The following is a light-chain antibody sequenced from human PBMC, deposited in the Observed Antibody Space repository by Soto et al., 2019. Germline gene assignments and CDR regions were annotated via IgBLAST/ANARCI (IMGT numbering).Light chain of an antibody. Sequence: QSALTQPASVSGSPGQSITISCTGTSSDVGGYNYVAWYQQHQGKAPKLMFFDVSNRPSGVSNRFSGSKSGNTASLTLSGLQAEDEADYYCSSYTSSSTYVVFGGGTKLTVL. CDR1: SSDVGGYNY. CDR2: DVS. CDR3: SSYTSSSTYVV. V-gene: IGLV2-14*01. J-gene: IGLJ2*01.